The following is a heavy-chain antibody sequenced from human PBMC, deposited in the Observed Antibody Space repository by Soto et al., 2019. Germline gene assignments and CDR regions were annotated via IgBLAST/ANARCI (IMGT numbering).Heavy chain of an antibody. CDR2: IRSKAYGGAT. D-gene: IGHD4-17*01. CDR1: GFNFGDYC. J-gene: IGHJ4*02. CDR3: TRTTGGLSQGRGDY. V-gene: IGHV3-49*03. Sequence: GGSLRLSCAASGFNFGDYCMSWFRQAPGKGLEWVGFIRSKAYGGATGYAASVEGRFTISRDDSKSIAYLQMNSLKTEDTAMYYCTRTTGGLSQGRGDYWGQGALVTVSS.